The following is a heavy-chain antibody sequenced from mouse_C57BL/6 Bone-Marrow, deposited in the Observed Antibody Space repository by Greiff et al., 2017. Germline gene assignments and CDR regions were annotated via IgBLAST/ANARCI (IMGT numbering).Heavy chain of an antibody. J-gene: IGHJ1*03. CDR3: AANWDWYCDV. D-gene: IGHD4-1*01. V-gene: IGHV1-19*01. Sequence: EVQLQQSGPVLVKPGASVKMSCKASGYPFPDYYMNWVKQSPGKSLEWIGVINPYNGGTSYNQKFKGKATLTVDKSSSTAYMELNSLTSEDSAVYYCAANWDWYCDVWGTGTTVTVSS. CDR2: INPYNGGT. CDR1: GYPFPDYY.